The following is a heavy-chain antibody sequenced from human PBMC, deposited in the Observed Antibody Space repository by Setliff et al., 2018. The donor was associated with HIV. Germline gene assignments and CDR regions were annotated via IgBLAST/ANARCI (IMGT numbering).Heavy chain of an antibody. CDR3: ERGLTAPAAAGS. D-gene: IGHD6-13*01. CDR2: IYTSGST. CDR1: GGSISSGSYY. J-gene: IGHJ5*02. V-gene: IGHV4-61*09. Sequence: PSETLSLTCTVSGGSISSGSYYWSWIRQPAGKGLEWIGHIYTSGSTYYNPSLQSRVTISIDMSKNHFSLNLKSVTAADTAIYYCERGLTAPAAAGSWGQGMLVTVSS.